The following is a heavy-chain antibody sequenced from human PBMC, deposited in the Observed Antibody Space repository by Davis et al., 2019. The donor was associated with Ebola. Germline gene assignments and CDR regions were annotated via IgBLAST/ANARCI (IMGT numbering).Heavy chain of an antibody. CDR2: IYPGDSDT. D-gene: IGHD3-16*01. CDR1: GYSFPNYW. V-gene: IGHV5-51*01. J-gene: IGHJ3*02. CDR3: ARRAAVAYDHVWGISRHDAFDI. Sequence: GESLKISCKGTGYSFPNYWIGWVRQMPGKGLEWMGIIYPGDSDTRYSPSFQGQVTISADKSIATAYLQWSSLKASDTAMYYCARRAAVAYDHVWGISRHDAFDIWGQGTMVTVSS.